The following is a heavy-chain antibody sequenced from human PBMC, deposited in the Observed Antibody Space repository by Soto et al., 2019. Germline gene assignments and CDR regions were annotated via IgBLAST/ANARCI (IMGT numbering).Heavy chain of an antibody. V-gene: IGHV4-4*07. CDR2: IYTDGST. Sequence: SETLSLTCTVSGDSISDYFYWSWTRQPAGTGLGWIGRIYTDGSTKYNPPLKSRVTLSLDKSKNQFSLRLSSVTAADTAVYYFAREVRGGFTGIFDQWGRGSRVTVSS. CDR1: GDSISDYFY. D-gene: IGHD2-15*01. J-gene: IGHJ4*02. CDR3: AREVRGGFTGIFDQ.